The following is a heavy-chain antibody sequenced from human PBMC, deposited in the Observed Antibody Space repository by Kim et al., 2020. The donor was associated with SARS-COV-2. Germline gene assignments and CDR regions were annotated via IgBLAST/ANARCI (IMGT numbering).Heavy chain of an antibody. D-gene: IGHD3-3*01. CDR1: GFTFSDYY. V-gene: IGHV3-11*01. Sequence: GGSRRLSCAASGFTFSDYYMSWIRQAPGKWLEWVSYISSSGSTIYYADSVKGRFTISRDNAKNSLYLQMNSLRAEDTAVYYCARDGKSYYDFWSGYGWRSYYYYGMDVWGQGTTVTVPS. CDR2: ISSSGSTI. CDR3: ARDGKSYYDFWSGYGWRSYYYYGMDV. J-gene: IGHJ6*02.